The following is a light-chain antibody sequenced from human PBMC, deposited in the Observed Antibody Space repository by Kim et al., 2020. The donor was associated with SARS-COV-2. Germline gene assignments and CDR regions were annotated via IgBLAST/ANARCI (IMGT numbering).Light chain of an antibody. J-gene: IGLJ1*01. CDR3: GTWDNSLSAGYV. CDR1: SSNLGNNY. Sequence: KVSVSGSGSSSNLGNNYVSWYQQLPGTAPKLLIYDNNKRPSGIPDRFSGSKSGTSATLGITGLQTGDEADYYCGTWDNSLSAGYVFGTGTKVTVL. CDR2: DNN. V-gene: IGLV1-51*01.